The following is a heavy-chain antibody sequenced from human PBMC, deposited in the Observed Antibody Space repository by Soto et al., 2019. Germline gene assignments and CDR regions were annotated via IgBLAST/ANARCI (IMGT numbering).Heavy chain of an antibody. V-gene: IGHV1-69*13. CDR1: GGTFSSYS. D-gene: IGHD6-19*01. J-gene: IGHJ3*02. Sequence: GASVKVSCKASGGTFSSYSITWVRQAPGQGLEWVGRITPRFATGSYAQRFQGRVTITADESTSTAYMELTRVTSDDTALYYCARSGRYRSGLQDALEIWGQGTMVTVSS. CDR2: ITPRFATG. CDR3: ARSGRYRSGLQDALEI.